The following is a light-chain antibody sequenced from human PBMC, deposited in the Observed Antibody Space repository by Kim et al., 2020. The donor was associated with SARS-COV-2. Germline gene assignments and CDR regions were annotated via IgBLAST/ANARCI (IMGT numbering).Light chain of an antibody. J-gene: IGLJ1*01. Sequence: RVTIACTGSRANSGAGYDVHWYQQLPGTAPKLLIYGSSNRPSGVPDRFSGSQSGTSASLAITGLQAEDEADYYCQSYDSSLSGYVFGTGTKVTVL. CDR3: QSYDSSLSGYV. V-gene: IGLV1-40*01. CDR1: RANSGAGYD. CDR2: GSS.